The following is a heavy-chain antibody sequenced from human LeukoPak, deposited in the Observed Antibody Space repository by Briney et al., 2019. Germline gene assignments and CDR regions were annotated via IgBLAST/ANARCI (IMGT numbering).Heavy chain of an antibody. CDR3: AEERAIYCTNGVCPFDY. CDR2: ISGSGGST. Sequence: GGSLRLSCAASGFTFSSYAMSWVRQAPGKGLEWVSAISGSGGSTYYADSVKGRFTISRDNSKNTLYLQMNSLRAEDTAVYYCAEERAIYCTNGVCPFDYWGQGTLVTVSS. D-gene: IGHD2-8*01. J-gene: IGHJ4*02. CDR1: GFTFSSYA. V-gene: IGHV3-23*01.